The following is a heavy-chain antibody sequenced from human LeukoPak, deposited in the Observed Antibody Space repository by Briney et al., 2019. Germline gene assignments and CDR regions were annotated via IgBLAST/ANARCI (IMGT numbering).Heavy chain of an antibody. D-gene: IGHD1-26*01. CDR3: AKVGSIVGTSFDY. V-gene: IGHV3-23*01. Sequence: GGSLRLSCAASGFTFSSYAMSWVRQAPGKGLEWVSDINGSGGSTYYANSVTGRCSISRDNSKNTLYLQMNSLRAEDTAVYYCAKVGSIVGTSFDYWGQGTLVTVSS. CDR2: INGSGGST. CDR1: GFTFSSYA. J-gene: IGHJ4*02.